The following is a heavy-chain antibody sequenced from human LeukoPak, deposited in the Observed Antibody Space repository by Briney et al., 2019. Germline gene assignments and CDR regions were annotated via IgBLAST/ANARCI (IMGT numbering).Heavy chain of an antibody. V-gene: IGHV3-30*18. CDR3: AKKKLTGYTYGNFDS. CDR1: GFTFSAYG. D-gene: IGHD5-18*01. J-gene: IGHJ4*02. CDR2: IPYDGSNN. Sequence: GGSLRLSCAASGFTFSAYGMHWVRQAPGKGLEWVAVIPYDGSNNYYADSVKGRFTISRDNSKNTLYLQMNSLRAGDTAVYYCAKKKLTGYTYGNFDSWGQGTLVTVSS.